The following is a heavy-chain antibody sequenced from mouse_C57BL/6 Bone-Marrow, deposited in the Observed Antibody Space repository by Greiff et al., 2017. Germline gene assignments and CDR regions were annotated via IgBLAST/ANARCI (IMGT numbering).Heavy chain of an antibody. Sequence: EVQLQESGPVLVKPGASVKMSCKASGYTFTDYYMNWVKQSHGKSLEWIGVINPYNGGTSYNQKFKGKATLTVDKSSSTAYMELNSLTSEDSAVYYCARFDSPAWFAYWGQGTLVTVSA. CDR3: ARFDSPAWFAY. J-gene: IGHJ3*01. CDR2: INPYNGGT. CDR1: GYTFTDYY. V-gene: IGHV1-19*01.